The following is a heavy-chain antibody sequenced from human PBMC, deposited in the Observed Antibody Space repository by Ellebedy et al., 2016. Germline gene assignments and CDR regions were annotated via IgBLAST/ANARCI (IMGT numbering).Heavy chain of an antibody. Sequence: ASVKVSXXASGYTFTGYYMHWVRQAPGQGLEWMGWINPNSGGTNYAQKFQGRVTMTRDTSISTAYMELSRLRSDDTAVYYCARAWQWLVRWGPDYWGQGTLVTVSS. CDR1: GYTFTGYY. CDR2: INPNSGGT. J-gene: IGHJ4*02. D-gene: IGHD6-19*01. V-gene: IGHV1-2*02. CDR3: ARAWQWLVRWGPDY.